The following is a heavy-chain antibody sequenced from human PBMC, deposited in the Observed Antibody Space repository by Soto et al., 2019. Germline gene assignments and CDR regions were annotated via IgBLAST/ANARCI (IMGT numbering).Heavy chain of an antibody. Sequence: QVQLQESGPGLVKPSQTLSLTCTVSGGSISSGGYYWSWIRQHPGKGLEWIGYIYYSGSTYYNPSLQSRGTISVDTFKTKFSLKMSSVAAADPGEYYCASGVMVGGLDYWGQGTLVNVSS. V-gene: IGHV4-31*03. CDR2: IYYSGST. CDR3: ASGVMVGGLDY. CDR1: GGSISSGGYY. J-gene: IGHJ4*02. D-gene: IGHD2-21*01.